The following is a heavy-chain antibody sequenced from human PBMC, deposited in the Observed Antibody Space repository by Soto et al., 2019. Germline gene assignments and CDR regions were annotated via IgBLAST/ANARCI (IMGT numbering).Heavy chain of an antibody. D-gene: IGHD4-17*01. V-gene: IGHV4-39*01. CDR3: ARHEMTTVTTVWFDP. CDR2: IYYSGST. J-gene: IGHJ5*02. Sequence: QLQLQESGPGLVKPSETLSLTCTVSGGSISSSSYYWGWIRQPPGKGLEWIGSIYYSGSTYYNPSLKSRVTISVDTSKNQFSLKLSSVTAADTAVYYCARHEMTTVTTVWFDPWGQGTLVTVSS. CDR1: GGSISSSSYY.